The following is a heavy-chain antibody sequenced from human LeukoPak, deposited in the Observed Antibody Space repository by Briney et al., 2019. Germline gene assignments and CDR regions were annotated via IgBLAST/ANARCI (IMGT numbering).Heavy chain of an antibody. J-gene: IGHJ4*02. D-gene: IGHD2-15*01. CDR3: AVVVVAANDY. CDR1: GFTFISYW. Sequence: GSLRLSCAASGFTFISYWMHWVRQAPGKGLVWVSRINSDGSSTSYADSVKGRFTISRDNAKNTLYLQMNSLRAGDTAVYYCAVVVVAANDYWGQGTLVTVSS. CDR2: INSDGSST. V-gene: IGHV3-74*01.